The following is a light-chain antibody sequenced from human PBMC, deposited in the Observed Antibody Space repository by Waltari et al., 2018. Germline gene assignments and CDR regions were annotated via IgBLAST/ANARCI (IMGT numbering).Light chain of an antibody. Sequence: QSVLTQPPSVSGAPGQRVTISCTGSSSNIGAGYDIHWYQQLPATAPKLLIYGTSNRPSGVPDRFSGSKSGTSASLAITGLQAEDEADFYCQSYDSSLSAWVFGGGTKLTVL. CDR1: SSNIGAGYD. CDR3: QSYDSSLSAWV. V-gene: IGLV1-40*01. CDR2: GTS. J-gene: IGLJ3*02.